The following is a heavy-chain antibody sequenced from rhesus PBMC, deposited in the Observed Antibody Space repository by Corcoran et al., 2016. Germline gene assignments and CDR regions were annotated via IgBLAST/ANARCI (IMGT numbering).Heavy chain of an antibody. J-gene: IGHJ4*01. D-gene: IGHD6-31*01. Sequence: QVQLQESGPGLVKPSETLSLTCAVSGGSISGYWRGWIRQPPGKGLVWVGYIGGSSGSTYYNPSLKSRVTISTDTSKNQFSLKLSSVTAADTAVYYCAIFSRSLYKGSSGLVRDYWGQGVLVTVSS. V-gene: IGHV4-165*01. CDR1: GGSISGYW. CDR3: AIFSRSLYKGSSGLVRDY. CDR2: IGGSSGST.